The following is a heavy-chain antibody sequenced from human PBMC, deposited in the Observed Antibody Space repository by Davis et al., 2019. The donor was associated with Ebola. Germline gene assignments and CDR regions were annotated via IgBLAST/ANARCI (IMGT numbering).Heavy chain of an antibody. CDR1: GFTFSSYG. CDR2: IWYDGSNK. CDR3: ARDVAARGYYYYGMDV. J-gene: IGHJ6*04. Sequence: GGSLRLSCAASGFTFSSYGMHWVRQAPGKGLEWVAVIWYDGSNKYYADSVKGRFTISRDNSKNTLYLQMNSLRAEDTALYYCARDVAARGYYYYGMDVWGKGTTVTVSS. D-gene: IGHD6-6*01. V-gene: IGHV3-33*01.